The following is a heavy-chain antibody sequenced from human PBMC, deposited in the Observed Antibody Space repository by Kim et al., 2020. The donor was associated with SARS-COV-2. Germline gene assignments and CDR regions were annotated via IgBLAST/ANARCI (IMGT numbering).Heavy chain of an antibody. V-gene: IGHV3-30*07. J-gene: IGHJ4*02. Sequence: VKGSVTISRDKSKKPLYLQMNSLRAEDTAVYFCARDYYDSSGYYYSDYWGQGTLVTVSS. D-gene: IGHD3-22*01. CDR3: ARDYYDSSGYYYSDY.